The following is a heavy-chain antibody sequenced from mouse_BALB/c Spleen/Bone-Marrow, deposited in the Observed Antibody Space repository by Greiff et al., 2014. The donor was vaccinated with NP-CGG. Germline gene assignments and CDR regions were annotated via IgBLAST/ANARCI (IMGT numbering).Heavy chain of an antibody. D-gene: IGHD2-13*01. CDR1: GYTFTIYY. Sequence: VQLQQSGAELVKPGASVKLSCKASGYTFTIYYMYWVKQRPGQGLEWIGEINPSNGGTNFNEKFKSKATLTVDKSSSTAYMQLSSLTSEDSAVYYCTREGDSPFAYWGQGTLVTVSA. J-gene: IGHJ3*01. CDR3: TREGDSPFAY. CDR2: INPSNGGT. V-gene: IGHV1S81*02.